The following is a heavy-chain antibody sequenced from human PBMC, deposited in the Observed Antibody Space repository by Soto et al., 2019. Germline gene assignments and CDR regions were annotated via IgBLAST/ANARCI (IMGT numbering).Heavy chain of an antibody. CDR2: ISYDGSNK. D-gene: IGHD3-22*01. J-gene: IGHJ6*02. CDR1: GFTFSSYA. Sequence: GGSLRLSCAASGFTFSSYAMHWVRQAPGKXLEWVAVISYDGSNKYYADSVKGRFTISRDNSKNTLYLQMNSLRAEDTAVYYCARGSYYYDSSGYYYYYYGMDVWGQGTTVTVSS. CDR3: ARGSYYYDSSGYYYYYYGMDV. V-gene: IGHV3-30-3*01.